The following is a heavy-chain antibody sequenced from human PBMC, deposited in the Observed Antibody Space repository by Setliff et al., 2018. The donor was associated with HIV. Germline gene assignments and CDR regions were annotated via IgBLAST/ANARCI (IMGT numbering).Heavy chain of an antibody. J-gene: IGHJ6*02. Sequence: GGSLRLSCAASGFTFRNYKFNWVRQAPGRGLERVSSISIGSGGAIDYADSVQGRFTISRDNSKNSLYLQMNSLRVEDTAVYYCARDYLYYNLYNGSPVYGMDVWGQGTTVTVSS. V-gene: IGHV3-48*03. CDR3: ARDYLYYNLYNGSPVYGMDV. D-gene: IGHD3-3*01. CDR1: GFTFRNYK. CDR2: ISIGSGGAI.